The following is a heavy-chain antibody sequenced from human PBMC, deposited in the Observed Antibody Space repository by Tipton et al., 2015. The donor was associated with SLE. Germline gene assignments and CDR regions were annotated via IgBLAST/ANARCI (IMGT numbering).Heavy chain of an antibody. D-gene: IGHD3-16*01. CDR1: GGTFSSYA. CDR2: IIPIFGTA. V-gene: IGHV1-69*05. Sequence: QSGAEVKKPGSSVKVSCKASGGTFSSYAISWVRQAPGQGLEWMGGIIPIFGTANYAQKFQGRVTITTDESTSTAYMELSSLRSEDTAVYYCAGAGGGGLYYYYYYMDVWGKGTTVTVSS. CDR3: AGAGGGGLYYYYYYMDV. J-gene: IGHJ6*03.